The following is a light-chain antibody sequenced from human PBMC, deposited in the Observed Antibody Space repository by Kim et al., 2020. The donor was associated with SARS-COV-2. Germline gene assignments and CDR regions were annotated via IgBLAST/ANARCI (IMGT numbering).Light chain of an antibody. CDR1: NSDIGGDNY. CDR3: SSYTSSKTWV. CDR2: DVT. J-gene: IGLJ3*02. V-gene: IGLV2-14*03. Sequence: GQSITISCTGTNSDIGGDNYVSWYQQHPGKAPKLMIYDVTKRPSGVSNRFSDSKSGNTASLTISGLQADDEADYYCSSYTSSKTWVFGGGTQLTVL.